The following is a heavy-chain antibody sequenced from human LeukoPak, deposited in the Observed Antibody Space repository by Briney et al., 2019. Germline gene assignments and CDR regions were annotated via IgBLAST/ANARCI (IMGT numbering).Heavy chain of an antibody. Sequence: GGSLRLSCAASGFTFSRYWMHWVRQAPGKGLMWVSRISPDGSTTLYADSVKGRFTISRDNAKNTLYLQMNSLRAEDTAVYYCAKDRTMIVVRYYFDYWGQGTLVTVSS. CDR2: ISPDGSTT. V-gene: IGHV3-74*03. J-gene: IGHJ4*02. D-gene: IGHD3-22*01. CDR3: AKDRTMIVVRYYFDY. CDR1: GFTFSRYW.